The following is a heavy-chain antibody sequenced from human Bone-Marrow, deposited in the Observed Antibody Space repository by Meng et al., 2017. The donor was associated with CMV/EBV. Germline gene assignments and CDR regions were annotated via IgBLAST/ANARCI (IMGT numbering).Heavy chain of an antibody. D-gene: IGHD3-9*01. Sequence: ETLSLTCAASGFTFSSYWMHWLRQAPGKGLVWVSRINSDGSSTSYADSVKGRFTISRDNAKNTLYLQMNSLRAEDTAVYYCAGRYGLDYWGQGTLVTVSS. CDR3: AGRYGLDY. J-gene: IGHJ4*02. CDR2: INSDGSST. CDR1: GFTFSSYW. V-gene: IGHV3-74*01.